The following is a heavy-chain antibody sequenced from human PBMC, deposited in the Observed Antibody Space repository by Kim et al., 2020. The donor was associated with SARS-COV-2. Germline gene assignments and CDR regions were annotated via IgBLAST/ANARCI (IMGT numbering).Heavy chain of an antibody. V-gene: IGHV2-5*02. D-gene: IGHD3-22*01. CDR2: IYWDDDK. CDR3: AHSGSSGYYSPSYYYYGMDV. J-gene: IGHJ6*02. CDR1: GFSLSTSGVG. Sequence: SGPTLVKPTQTLTLTCTFSGFSLSTSGVGVGWIRQPPGKALEWLALIYWDDDKRYSPSLKSRLTITKDTSKNQVVLTMTNMDPVDTATYYCAHSGSSGYYSPSYYYYGMDVWGQGATVTVSS.